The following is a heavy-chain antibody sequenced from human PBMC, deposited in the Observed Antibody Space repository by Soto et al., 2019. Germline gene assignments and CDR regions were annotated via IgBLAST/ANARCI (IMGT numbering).Heavy chain of an antibody. Sequence: GESLKISCKGSGYSFSTYWIGWVRQMPGKGLEWMGIIYPGDSDTRYSPSFQGQVTISADKSIRTAYLQWSSLKASDTAIYYCARQKNDFLTGYYRYCGMDVWGQGTTVTVSS. D-gene: IGHD3-9*01. CDR3: ARQKNDFLTGYYRYCGMDV. CDR2: IYPGDSDT. CDR1: GYSFSTYW. V-gene: IGHV5-51*01. J-gene: IGHJ6*02.